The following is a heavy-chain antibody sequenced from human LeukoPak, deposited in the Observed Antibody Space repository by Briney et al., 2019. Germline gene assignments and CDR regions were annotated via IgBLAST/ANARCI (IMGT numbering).Heavy chain of an antibody. V-gene: IGHV1-8*01. D-gene: IGHD3-3*01. CDR1: GYTFTSYD. CDR2: MNPNSGNT. Sequence: ASVKVSCKASGYTFTSYDINWVRQATGQGLEWMGWMNPNSGNTGSAQKFQGRVTMTRNTSISTAYMELSSLRSEDTAVYYCARGRYDFWSGYSKTGNFNFDYWGQGTLVTVSS. J-gene: IGHJ4*02. CDR3: ARGRYDFWSGYSKTGNFNFDY.